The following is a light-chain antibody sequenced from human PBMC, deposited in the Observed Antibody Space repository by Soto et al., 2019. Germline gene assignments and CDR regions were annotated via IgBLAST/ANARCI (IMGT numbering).Light chain of an antibody. CDR2: NAS. Sequence: DIQMTQSPSTLSASVRDRVTITCRASQSVDNWLAWYQHTPGKAPKLLIYNASTLESGVPSRFSGSGSGTEFTLTISSLQPDDFAIYYCQQYDTYWTFGQGTKVEI. J-gene: IGKJ1*01. CDR1: QSVDNW. CDR3: QQYDTYWT. V-gene: IGKV1-5*03.